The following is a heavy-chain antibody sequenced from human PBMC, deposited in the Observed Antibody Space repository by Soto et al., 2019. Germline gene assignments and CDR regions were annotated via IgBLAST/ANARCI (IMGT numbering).Heavy chain of an antibody. Sequence: HLQESGPGLVKPSETLSLRCPVSGVSVGSDDYFWGWIRQPPGKGLEWIGSIYFGGTTYYNPSLSSRVTVSVDKSRNEFSLKMTSVTAADTAVYYCAAHLDRRVSRWYYFAYWGQGLLVTVSS. D-gene: IGHD1-20*01. J-gene: IGHJ4*02. CDR2: IYFGGTT. V-gene: IGHV4-39*01. CDR3: AAHLDRRVSRWYYFAY. CDR1: GVSVGSDDYF.